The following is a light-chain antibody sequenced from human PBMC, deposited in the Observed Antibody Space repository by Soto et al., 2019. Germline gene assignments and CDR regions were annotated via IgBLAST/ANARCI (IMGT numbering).Light chain of an antibody. V-gene: IGKV3-20*01. CDR1: QSVSSSY. J-gene: IGKJ1*01. CDR2: GAS. Sequence: EIVLAQSPGTLSLSAGERATLSCRTSQSVSSSYLAWYQQKPGQAPRLLIYGASSRATGIPDRFSGSGSGTDFTLTISRLEPEDFATYYCQQYKSYLRTFGQGTKVDIK. CDR3: QQYKSYLRT.